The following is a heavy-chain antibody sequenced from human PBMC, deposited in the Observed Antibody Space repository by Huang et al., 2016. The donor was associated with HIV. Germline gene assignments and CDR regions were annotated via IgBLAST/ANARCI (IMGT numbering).Heavy chain of an antibody. Sequence: QVQLVESGGGVVQPGGSQRLSCAASGFTFRDYGMHWVRQAPCKGLEWVAYIRNDGGDKYSADSVKGRFTISRGNSGNTLSLEMNSLRVEDAAVYYCARGMLVVNAVLTRYFDLWGRGTLV. CDR3: ARGMLVVNAVLTRYFDL. J-gene: IGHJ2*01. CDR1: GFTFRDYG. V-gene: IGHV3-30*02. D-gene: IGHD2-21*01. CDR2: IRNDGGDK.